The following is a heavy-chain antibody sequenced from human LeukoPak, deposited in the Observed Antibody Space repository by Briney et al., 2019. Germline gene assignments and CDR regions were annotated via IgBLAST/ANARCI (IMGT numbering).Heavy chain of an antibody. D-gene: IGHD6-19*01. CDR2: IYYSGST. CDR3: ARHGGISSGAFDI. Sequence: SETLSLTCTVSGGSMSSNYWSWIRLPPGKGLEWIGYIYYSGSTDYNPSLKSRVSISVAASKNQFSLSLGSVTAADTAVYYCARHGGISSGAFDIWGQGTMVTVSS. V-gene: IGHV4-59*08. J-gene: IGHJ3*02. CDR1: GGSMSSNY.